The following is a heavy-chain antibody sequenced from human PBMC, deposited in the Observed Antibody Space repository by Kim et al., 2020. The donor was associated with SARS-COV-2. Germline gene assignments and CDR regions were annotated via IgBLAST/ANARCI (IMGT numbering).Heavy chain of an antibody. CDR1: GYTFTSYA. CDR3: ARVGYSGSYYRAFDY. D-gene: IGHD1-26*01. J-gene: IGHJ4*02. Sequence: ASVKVSCKASGYTFTSYAMHWVRQAPGQRLEWMGWINAGNGNTKYSQKFQGRVTITRDTSASTAYMELSSLRSEDTAVYYCARVGYSGSYYRAFDYWGQGILVTVSS. V-gene: IGHV1-3*01. CDR2: INAGNGNT.